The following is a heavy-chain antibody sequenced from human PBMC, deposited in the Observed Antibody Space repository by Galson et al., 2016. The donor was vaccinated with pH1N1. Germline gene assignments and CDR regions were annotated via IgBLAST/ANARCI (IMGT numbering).Heavy chain of an antibody. CDR1: GDNFNFFA. J-gene: IGHJ4*02. Sequence: SVKVSCKASGDNFNFFAISWVRQAPGQGLEWLGGIIPVLGTPTYAQRFQGRVTITADRSTTTGYLELSSLTSEDTAVYYCARMGFIETLFDDWGQGPLLSVSP. CDR3: ARMGFIETLFDD. D-gene: IGHD3-16*02. V-gene: IGHV1-69*10. CDR2: IIPVLGTP.